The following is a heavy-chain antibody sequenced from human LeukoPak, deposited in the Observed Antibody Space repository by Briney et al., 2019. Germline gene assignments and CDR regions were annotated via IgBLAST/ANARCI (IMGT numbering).Heavy chain of an antibody. CDR2: XYYSGST. Sequence: SETLSLTCTVSGGSISSYYWXXIRQPXGKXXXXXXXXYYSGSTNYXPSLXXRITXSVXTSKNQFSLKLSSVTAADTAVYYCARDSSGWYGESAFDTWGQGTMVTVSS. D-gene: IGHD6-19*01. CDR3: ARDSSGWYGESAFDT. CDR1: GGSISSYY. J-gene: IGHJ3*02. V-gene: IGHV4-59*01.